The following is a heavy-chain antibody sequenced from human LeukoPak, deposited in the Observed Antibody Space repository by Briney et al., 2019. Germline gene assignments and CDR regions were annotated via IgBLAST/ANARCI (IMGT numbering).Heavy chain of an antibody. V-gene: IGHV3-21*01. CDR3: ARDFSNLSWRRSFDY. CDR2: ISSSSSYI. D-gene: IGHD6-13*01. J-gene: IGHJ4*02. Sequence: PGVTLRLSCAASGFTFSNAWMSWVRQAPGKGLEWVSSISSSSSYIYYADSVKGRFTISRDNAKNSLYLQMNSLRAEDTAVYYCARDFSNLSWRRSFDYWGQGTLVTVSS. CDR1: GFTFSNAW.